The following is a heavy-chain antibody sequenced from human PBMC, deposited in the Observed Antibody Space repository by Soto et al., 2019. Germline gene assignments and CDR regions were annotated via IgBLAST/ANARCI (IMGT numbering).Heavy chain of an antibody. CDR2: MYYSGST. V-gene: IGHV4-31*03. D-gene: IGHD5-12*01. CDR1: GGSISSGGSY. J-gene: IGHJ5*02. CDR3: ACGLSGSLNWHDP. Sequence: QVQLQESGPGLVKPSQTLSLICTVSGGSISSGGSYWSWIRQHPGKGLEWIGYMYYSGSTYYNPSLKSRVTISIDTSKNQFSLKLSSVTAADTAVYYCACGLSGSLNWHDPWGQGTLVTVSS.